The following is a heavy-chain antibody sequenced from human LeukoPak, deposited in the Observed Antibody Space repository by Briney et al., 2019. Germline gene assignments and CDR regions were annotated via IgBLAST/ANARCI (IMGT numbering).Heavy chain of an antibody. J-gene: IGHJ4*02. D-gene: IGHD6-13*01. Sequence: GASVKVSCKASGYTFTSYGISWVRQAPGQGLEWMGWISAYNGNTNYAQKLQGGVTMTTDTSTSTAYMELRSLRSDDTAVYYCARSTRIAAAKSRYFDYWGQGTLVTVSS. CDR2: ISAYNGNT. V-gene: IGHV1-18*01. CDR1: GYTFTSYG. CDR3: ARSTRIAAAKSRYFDY.